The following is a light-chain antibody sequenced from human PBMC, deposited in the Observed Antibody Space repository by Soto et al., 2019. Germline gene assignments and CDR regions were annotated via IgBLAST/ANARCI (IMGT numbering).Light chain of an antibody. CDR3: QHYNSYSEA. CDR2: DAS. Sequence: DIQMTQSPSTLSASVGARVSITCRASQSISNWLAWYQQKPGKAPKLLIYDASSLESGVPSRFSGSGSGTEFTLTISSPQPDDFATYYCQHYNSYSEAFGQGTKVDIK. V-gene: IGKV1-5*01. J-gene: IGKJ1*01. CDR1: QSISNW.